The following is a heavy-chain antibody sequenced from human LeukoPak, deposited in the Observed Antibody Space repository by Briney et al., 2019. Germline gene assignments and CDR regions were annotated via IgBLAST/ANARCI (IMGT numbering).Heavy chain of an antibody. V-gene: IGHV4-4*02. Sequence: SETLSLTCAVSGGSISSSNWWSWVRQPPGKGLEWIGEIYHSGSTNYNPSLKSRVTISVDKSKNQFSLKLSSVTAADTAVYYCAREGYYYGSGTAVDVWGKGTPVTVSS. CDR2: IYHSGST. J-gene: IGHJ6*01. CDR1: GGSISSSNW. CDR3: AREGYYYGSGTAVDV. D-gene: IGHD3-10*01.